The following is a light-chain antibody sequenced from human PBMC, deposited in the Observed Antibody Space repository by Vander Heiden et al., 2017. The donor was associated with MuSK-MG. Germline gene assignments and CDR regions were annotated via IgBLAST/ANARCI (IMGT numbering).Light chain of an antibody. CDR3: QQLNSCPPNT. CDR1: QVVSNF. V-gene: IGKV1-9*01. CDR2: AAS. J-gene: IGKJ2*01. Sequence: DIQLTQSPSFLSASVGDRVTITCRASQVVSNFLAWYQHRPGKAPKLLLYAASTLQSGVPSSFSGSGSGTAFTLTISTLQPADFATSYCQQLNSCPPNTFGQGTTLXIK.